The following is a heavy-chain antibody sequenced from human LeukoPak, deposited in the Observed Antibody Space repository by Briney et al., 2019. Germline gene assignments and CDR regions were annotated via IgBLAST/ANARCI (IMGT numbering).Heavy chain of an antibody. CDR2: IYSGGST. CDR1: GFTVSSNY. CDR3: ARDSSGYYYKQFDY. D-gene: IGHD3-22*01. Sequence: GGSLRLSCAASGFTVSSNYMSWVRQAPGKGLEWVSVIYSGGSTYYADSVKGRFTISRDNSKNTLYLQMNSLRAEDTAVYYCARDSSGYYYKQFDYWGQGTRVTVSS. J-gene: IGHJ4*02. V-gene: IGHV3-66*01.